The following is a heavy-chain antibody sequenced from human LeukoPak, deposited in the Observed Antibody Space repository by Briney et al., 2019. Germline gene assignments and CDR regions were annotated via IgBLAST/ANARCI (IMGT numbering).Heavy chain of an antibody. CDR3: ARVGDGYHLIGFDY. CDR2: IYYSGST. V-gene: IGHV4-39*07. CDR1: GGSISSSSYY. Sequence: PSETLSLTCTVSGGSISSSSYYWGWIRQPPGKGLEWIGSIYYSGSTYYNPSLKSRVTISVDTSKNQFSLKLSSVTAADTAVYYCARVGDGYHLIGFDYWGQGTLVTVSS. J-gene: IGHJ4*02. D-gene: IGHD5-24*01.